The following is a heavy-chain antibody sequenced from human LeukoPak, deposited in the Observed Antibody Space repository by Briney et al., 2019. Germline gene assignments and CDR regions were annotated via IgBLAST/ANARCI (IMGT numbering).Heavy chain of an antibody. CDR1: GVSIRSSRYH. CDR2: LHYGGAT. Sequence: SETLSLTCPVSGVSIRSSRYHWGWIRQPPGKGLEWIGSLHYGGATFYNPSLKSRVTMYADTSKDQFYLSLSSVTAADTAVYYCARIRIGAFDMWGQGTMVTVSS. J-gene: IGHJ3*02. D-gene: IGHD2/OR15-2a*01. V-gene: IGHV4-39*01. CDR3: ARIRIGAFDM.